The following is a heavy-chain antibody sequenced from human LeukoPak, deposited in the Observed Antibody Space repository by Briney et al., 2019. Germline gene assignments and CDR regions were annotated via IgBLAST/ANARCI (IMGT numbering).Heavy chain of an antibody. CDR3: AKGNYGGNLDD. D-gene: IGHD4-23*01. V-gene: IGHV3-23*01. J-gene: IGHJ4*02. Sequence: GGSLRLSCAASGFTFSSYAMSWVRQAPGKGLEWVSAINGSGGSTYYAASEKGRFTIARDNSKNTLYVQMNSRRAEDTAVYYCAKGNYGGNLDDWGQGTLVTVSS. CDR2: INGSGGST. CDR1: GFTFSSYA.